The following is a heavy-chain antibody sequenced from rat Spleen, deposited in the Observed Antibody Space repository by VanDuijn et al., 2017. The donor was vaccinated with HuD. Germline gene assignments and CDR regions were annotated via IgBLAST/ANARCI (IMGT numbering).Heavy chain of an antibody. D-gene: IGHD1-9*01. CDR1: GFTFNNYW. CDR2: ITNTGGST. J-gene: IGHJ3*01. V-gene: IGHV5-31*01. Sequence: EVQLVESGGGLVQPGRSLKLSCVASGFTFNNYWMTWIRQAPGKGLEWVASITNTGGSTYYADSVKGRFTISRDNAKSTLYLQMDSLRSEDTATYYCTTGDYGYTRLFAYWGQGTLVTVSS. CDR3: TTGDYGYTRLFAY.